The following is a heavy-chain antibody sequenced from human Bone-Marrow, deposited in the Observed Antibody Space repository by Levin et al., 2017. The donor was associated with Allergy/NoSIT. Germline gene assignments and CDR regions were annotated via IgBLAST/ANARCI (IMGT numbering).Heavy chain of an antibody. CDR1: GFSFATHS. CDR2: ISNSGGST. V-gene: IGHV3-23*01. D-gene: IGHD6-13*01. Sequence: LSLTCAASGFSFATHSMSWVRQAPGKGLEWVSAISNSGGSTNYADSVKGRFTISRDNSKNILYLQMSSLRVEDTAVYYCAKDVSLGAAGTGAALDVWGQGTTVTVSP. CDR3: AKDVSLGAAGTGAALDV. J-gene: IGHJ3*01.